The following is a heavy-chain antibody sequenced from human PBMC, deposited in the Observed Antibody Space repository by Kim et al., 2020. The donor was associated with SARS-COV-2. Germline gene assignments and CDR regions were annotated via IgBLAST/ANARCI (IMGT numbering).Heavy chain of an antibody. CDR3: ARDAPMGDVPPWVWFDP. J-gene: IGHJ5*01. V-gene: IGHV4-61*01. CDR1: GGSVSSGSYY. D-gene: IGHD3-16*01. Sequence: SETLSLTCTVSGGSVSSGSYYWSWIRQPPGKGLEWIGYIYYSGSTNYNPSLKSRVTISVDTSKNQFSLKLSSVTAADTAVYYCARDAPMGDVPPWVWFDPWGQGSLVTV. CDR2: IYYSGST.